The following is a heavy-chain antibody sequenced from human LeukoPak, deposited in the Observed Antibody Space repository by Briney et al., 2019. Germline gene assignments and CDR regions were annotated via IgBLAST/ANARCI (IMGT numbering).Heavy chain of an antibody. J-gene: IGHJ4*02. Sequence: GASVKVSCKASGYTFTSYDINWVRQAPGQGLEWMGWISAYNGNTNYAQKLQGRVTMTTDTSTSTAYMELRSLRSDDTAVYYCARDPDSGYDLDPHFDYWGQGTLVTVSS. CDR2: ISAYNGNT. D-gene: IGHD5-12*01. CDR3: ARDPDSGYDLDPHFDY. V-gene: IGHV1-18*01. CDR1: GYTFTSYD.